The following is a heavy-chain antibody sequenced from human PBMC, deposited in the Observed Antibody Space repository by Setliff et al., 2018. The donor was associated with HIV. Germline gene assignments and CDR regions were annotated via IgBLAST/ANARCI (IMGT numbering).Heavy chain of an antibody. Sequence: GSLRLSCAASGFTFSTYAMGWVRQAPGRGLEWAAIISNDGGREYYVDSVKGRFTISRDNAKSSLYLQMDSLRVEDTSVYYCWSGYTSGRWGQGTLVTVSS. D-gene: IGHD6-19*01. J-gene: IGHJ4*02. CDR3: WSGYTSGR. CDR1: GFTFSTYA. CDR2: ISNDGGRE. V-gene: IGHV3-7*01.